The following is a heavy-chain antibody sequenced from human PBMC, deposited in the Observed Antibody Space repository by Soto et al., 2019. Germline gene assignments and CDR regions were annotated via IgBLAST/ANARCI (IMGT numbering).Heavy chain of an antibody. D-gene: IGHD1-26*01. CDR1: GYTFTSNY. CDR3: ARASLVGATTPGDY. V-gene: IGHV1-46*01. CDR2: INPSGGTT. J-gene: IGHJ4*02. Sequence: QVQLVQSGAEVKKPGASVKVSCKASGYTFTSNYMHWVRQAPGQGLEWMGIINPSGGTTSYAQKFQGRVTMXXXTXSSTVYMELSSLRSEDTAVYYCARASLVGATTPGDYWGQGNLVTVSS.